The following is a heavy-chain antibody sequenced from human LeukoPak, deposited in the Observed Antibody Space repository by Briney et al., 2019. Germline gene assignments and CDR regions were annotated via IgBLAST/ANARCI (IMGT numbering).Heavy chain of an antibody. D-gene: IGHD3-16*02. V-gene: IGHV5-51*01. CDR1: GYSFTSYR. J-gene: IGHJ3*02. CDR3: ARSCPYRYDAFDI. CDR2: IYPGDSDT. Sequence: GESLKISCKGSGYSFTSYRIGWVRQMPGKGLEWMGIIYPGDSDTRYSPSFQGQVTISADKSISTAYLQWSSLKASDTAMYYCARSCPYRYDAFDIWGQGTMVTVSS.